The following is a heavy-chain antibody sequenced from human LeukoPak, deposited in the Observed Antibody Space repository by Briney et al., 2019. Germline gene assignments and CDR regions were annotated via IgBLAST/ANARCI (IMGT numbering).Heavy chain of an antibody. Sequence: GRSLRLSCAASGFTFSSYAMHWVRQAPGKGLEWVAVISYDGSNKYYADSVKGRFTISRDNAKNSLYLQMNSLRAEDTALYYCARRDIVVVPAAIFGAFDIWGQGTMVTVSS. V-gene: IGHV3-30*04. CDR2: ISYDGSNK. CDR3: ARRDIVVVPAAIFGAFDI. J-gene: IGHJ3*02. D-gene: IGHD2-2*02. CDR1: GFTFSSYA.